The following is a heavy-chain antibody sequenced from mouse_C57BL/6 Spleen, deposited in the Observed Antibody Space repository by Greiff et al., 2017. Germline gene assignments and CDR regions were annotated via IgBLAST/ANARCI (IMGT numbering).Heavy chain of an antibody. CDR3: AIRDYYGSSFDY. CDR1: GYTFTSYW. J-gene: IGHJ2*01. CDR2: LHPSDSDT. D-gene: IGHD1-1*01. V-gene: IGHV1-74*01. Sequence: VQLQQPGAELVKPGASVKVSCKVSGYTFTSYWMHWVKQRPGQGLEWIGRLHPSDSDTNYNQKFKGKATLTVDKSSSTAYMQLSSLTSEDSAVYYCAIRDYYGSSFDYWGQGTTLTVSS.